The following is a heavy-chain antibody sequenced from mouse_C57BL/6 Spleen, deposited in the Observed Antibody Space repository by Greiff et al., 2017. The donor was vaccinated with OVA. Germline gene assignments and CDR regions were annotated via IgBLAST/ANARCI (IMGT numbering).Heavy chain of an antibody. D-gene: IGHD2-4*01. CDR2: IYPGDGDT. V-gene: IGHV1-80*01. CDR1: GYAFSSYW. J-gene: IGHJ2*01. CDR3: ASNIYYDYDVGYFDY. Sequence: QVQLQQSGAELVKPGASVKISCKASGYAFSSYWMNWVKQRPGKGLEWIGQIYPGDGDTNYNGKFKGKATLTADKSSSTAYMQLSSLTSEDSAVYFCASNIYYDYDVGYFDYWGQGTTLTVSS.